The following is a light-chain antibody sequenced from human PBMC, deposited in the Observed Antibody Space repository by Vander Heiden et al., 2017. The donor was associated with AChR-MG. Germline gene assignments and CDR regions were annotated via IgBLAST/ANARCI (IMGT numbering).Light chain of an antibody. CDR3: QQYSNWPPLT. V-gene: IGKV3-15*01. J-gene: IGKJ5*01. CDR1: QSVSSN. CDR2: GAS. Sequence: EIVLTQSPATLSVSPGERATLSCRASQSVSSNLAWYQQKPGQAPRLLIYGASNRATGIPARFSGSGSGTEFTLTISSLQPEDFAVYYCQQYSNWPPLTFGEGTRLEIK.